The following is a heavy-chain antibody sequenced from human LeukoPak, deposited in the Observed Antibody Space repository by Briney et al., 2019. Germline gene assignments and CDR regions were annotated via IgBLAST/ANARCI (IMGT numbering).Heavy chain of an antibody. CDR2: IYVSGST. J-gene: IGHJ4*02. V-gene: IGHV4-4*07. CDR3: ARFTYGGYSLDS. Sequence: SDTLSLTCTVSGDSLDRHYWSWIRQPAGRGLEWIGRIYVSGSTTHNPSLTGRVATSVDASKNQFSLKLGSVTAADTAVYYCARFTYGGYSLDSWGQGTLVVVSS. D-gene: IGHD5-12*01. CDR1: GDSLDRHY.